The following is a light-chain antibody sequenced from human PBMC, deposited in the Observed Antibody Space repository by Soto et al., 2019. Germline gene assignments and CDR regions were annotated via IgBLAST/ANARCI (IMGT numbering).Light chain of an antibody. CDR1: QGISSY. V-gene: IGKV1-9*01. CDR3: QQLFDSPIT. CDR2: AAS. J-gene: IGKJ5*01. Sequence: DIPLSRDQFLLSVSAGARNTNNCRASQGISSYLAWYQQKPGKAPKLLIYAASTLESGVPSRFSATLSGTDFSLTITSLQPEDFATYYCQQLFDSPITFGQGTDWRL.